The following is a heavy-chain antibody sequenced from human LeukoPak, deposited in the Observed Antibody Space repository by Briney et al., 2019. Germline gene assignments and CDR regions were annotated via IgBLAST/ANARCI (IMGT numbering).Heavy chain of an antibody. J-gene: IGHJ4*02. CDR1: GGPLSSYF. CDR2: IHANGDT. Sequence: NPSETLSLTCTVSGGPLSSYFWIWIRQPPGKGLEWIAYIHANGDTNYNPSLKSRMTQSVDTSKNQFSLRLSSVTAADTAVYYCARGGGDFWSGYYDYYFDYWGQGTLVTVSS. V-gene: IGHV4-4*08. D-gene: IGHD3-3*01. CDR3: ARGGGDFWSGYYDYYFDY.